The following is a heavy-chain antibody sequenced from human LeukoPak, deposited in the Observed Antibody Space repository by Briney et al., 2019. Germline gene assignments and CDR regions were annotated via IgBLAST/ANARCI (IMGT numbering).Heavy chain of an antibody. J-gene: IGHJ6*03. CDR2: LNWSGRFT. CDR3: ARGSVQLWLRDTYYYMDV. D-gene: IGHD5-18*01. CDR1: GFTFDDYA. V-gene: IGHV3-20*04. Sequence: GESLRLSCAASGFTFDDYAMNWVRQVPGRGLEGVSGLNWSGRFTEYADSVKDRFTISRQHTKNSLYLYMHNLGGEDTALYFCARGSVQLWLRDTYYYMDVWGKGTTVTVSS.